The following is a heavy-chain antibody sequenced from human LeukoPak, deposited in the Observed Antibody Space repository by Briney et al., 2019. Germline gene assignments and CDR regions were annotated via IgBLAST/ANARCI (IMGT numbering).Heavy chain of an antibody. CDR1: GFTFSSYS. J-gene: IGHJ4*02. V-gene: IGHV3-48*02. D-gene: IGHD3-22*01. CDR3: ARETPYYYDSSGYDY. CDR2: ISSSSSTI. Sequence: GGSLRLSCAASGFTFSSYSMNWVRQALGKGLEWVSYISSSSSTIYYADSVKGRFTISRDNAKNSLYLQMNSLRDEDTAVYYCARETPYYYDSSGYDYWGQGTLVTVAS.